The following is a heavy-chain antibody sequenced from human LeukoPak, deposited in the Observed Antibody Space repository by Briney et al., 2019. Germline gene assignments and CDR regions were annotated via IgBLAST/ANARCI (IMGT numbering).Heavy chain of an antibody. CDR1: GYTFTGYY. CDR3: ARVPIVVVPAAIXHXFXX. V-gene: IGHV1-2*02. Sequence: ASVKVSCKASGYTFTGYYMHWVRQAPGQGLEWMGWINPNSGGTNYAQKFQGRVTMTRDTSISTAYMELSRLRSDDTAVYYCARVPIVVVPAAIXHXFXXXGQGTLVT. D-gene: IGHD2-2*02. J-gene: IGHJ5*02. CDR2: INPNSGGT.